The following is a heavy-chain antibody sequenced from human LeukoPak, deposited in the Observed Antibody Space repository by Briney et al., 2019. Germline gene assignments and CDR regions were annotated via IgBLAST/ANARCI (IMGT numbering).Heavy chain of an antibody. CDR1: GYTLTELS. D-gene: IGHD2-15*01. CDR3: ATNGYCSGGSCSFYYYYGMDV. J-gene: IGHJ6*02. CDR2: FDPEDGET. V-gene: IGHV1-24*01. Sequence: GASVKVSCKVSGYTLTELSMHWVRQAPGKGLEWMGGFDPEDGETIYAQKFQGRVTMTEDTSTDTAYMELSSLRSEDTAMYYCATNGYCSGGSCSFYYYYGMDVWGQGTTVTVSS.